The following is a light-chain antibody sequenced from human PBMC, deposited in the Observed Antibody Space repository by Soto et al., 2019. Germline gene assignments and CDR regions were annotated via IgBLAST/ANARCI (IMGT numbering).Light chain of an antibody. CDR3: QHFNSYPIT. V-gene: IGKV1-13*02. CDR1: QAISSA. CDR2: PAS. J-gene: IGKJ5*01. Sequence: AIQLTQSPSSLSASVGDRVTITCRASQAISSALAWYQQKPGRPPKFLFSPASGLDSGVPPRFSGSGSGTDFTLTISSLQPEDLATYYCQHFNSYPITFGQGKRLEI.